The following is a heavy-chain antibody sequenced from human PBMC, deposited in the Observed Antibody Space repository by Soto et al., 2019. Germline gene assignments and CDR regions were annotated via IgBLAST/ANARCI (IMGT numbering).Heavy chain of an antibody. CDR1: GYTFTSYY. Sequence: ASLKVSCKASGYTFTSYYMHWVRQAPGQGLEWMGIINPSGGSTSYAQKFQGRVTMTRDTSTSTVYMELSSLRAEDTAVYYCARDPVAAAGTGLMDYWGQGTRGT. CDR2: INPSGGST. V-gene: IGHV1-46*01. CDR3: ARDPVAAAGTGLMDY. J-gene: IGHJ4*02. D-gene: IGHD6-13*01.